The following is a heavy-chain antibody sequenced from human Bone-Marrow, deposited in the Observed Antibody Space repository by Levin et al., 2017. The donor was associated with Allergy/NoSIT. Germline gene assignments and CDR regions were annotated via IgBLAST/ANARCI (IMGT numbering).Heavy chain of an antibody. J-gene: IGHJ5*02. CDR2: IYYSGST. CDR1: GASISSSSYY. D-gene: IGHD1-1*01. Sequence: SETLSLTCTVSGASISSSSYYWAWIRQPPGKGLEWIGRIYYSGSTYYNPSLKSRVTMSLDTSKNQVSLKLSSVTAADTAVYYCARLAPHTPLVQYESTWGQGTLVTVSS. CDR3: ARLAPHTPLVQYEST. V-gene: IGHV4-39*01.